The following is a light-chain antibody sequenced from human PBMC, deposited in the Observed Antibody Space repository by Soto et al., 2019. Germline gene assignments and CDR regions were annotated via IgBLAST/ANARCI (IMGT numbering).Light chain of an antibody. CDR3: CLYAVTFYV. J-gene: IGLJ1*01. Sequence: QAVLTHPRSVSGSPGQSVTISCTGTSSDVGTYDFVSWYQQHPGKAPRLMIFDVSERPSGVPDRFSGSKSGNTASLTISGLQAEDEADYYCCLYAVTFYVFGTGTKATV. CDR1: SSDVGTYDF. V-gene: IGLV2-11*01. CDR2: DVS.